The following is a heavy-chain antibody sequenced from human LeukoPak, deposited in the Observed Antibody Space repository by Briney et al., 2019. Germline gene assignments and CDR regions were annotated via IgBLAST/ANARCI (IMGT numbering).Heavy chain of an antibody. CDR1: GFTFSDYG. CDR3: AKDSKMVYAPDWFDP. D-gene: IGHD2-8*01. V-gene: IGHV3-30*02. CDR2: IRYDGSNK. Sequence: GGSLRLSCAASGFTFSDYGMHWVRQAPGKGLEWVAFIRYDGSNKYYADSVKGRFTISRDNSKNTLYLQMNSLRAEDTAVYYCAKDSKMVYAPDWFDPWGQGTLVTVSS. J-gene: IGHJ5*02.